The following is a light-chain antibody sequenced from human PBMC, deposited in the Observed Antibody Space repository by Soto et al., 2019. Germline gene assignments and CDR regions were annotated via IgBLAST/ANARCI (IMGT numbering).Light chain of an antibody. CDR2: DAS. V-gene: IGKV3-20*01. Sequence: EIVLTQSPGTLSLSPGERATLSCRASQNVARNYLAWYQQRPGQAPRLLIYDASTRATGIPDRFSGSGSGRDFTLPISRLQPEGFAVYFCQQYARSTLAFGGGTKVHI. CDR1: QNVARNY. CDR3: QQYARSTLA. J-gene: IGKJ4*01.